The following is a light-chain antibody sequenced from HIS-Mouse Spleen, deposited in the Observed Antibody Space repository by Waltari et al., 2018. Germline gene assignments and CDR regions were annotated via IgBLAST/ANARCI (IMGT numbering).Light chain of an antibody. Sequence: QSALTQPRSVSGSPGQSVTISCTGTSSDVGGYNYVSWYQQHPGKAHKLMIYDASKRRSGVPDRFSGSKSGNTASLTISGLQAEDEADYYCCSYAGSYTYVFGTGTKVTVL. CDR3: CSYAGSYTYV. J-gene: IGLJ1*01. CDR1: SSDVGGYNY. CDR2: DAS. V-gene: IGLV2-11*01.